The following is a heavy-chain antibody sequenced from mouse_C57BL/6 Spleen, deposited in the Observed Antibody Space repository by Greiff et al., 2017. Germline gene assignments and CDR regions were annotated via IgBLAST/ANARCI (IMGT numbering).Heavy chain of an antibody. CDR1: GYTFTDYE. J-gene: IGHJ4*01. Sequence: QVQLQQSGAELVRPGASVTLSCKASGYTFTDYEMHWVKQTPVHGLEWIGAIDPETGGTAYNQKFKGKAILTADKSSSTAYMELRSLTSEDSAVYYCTRGGYSNYGAMDYWGQGTSVTVSS. CDR2: IDPETGGT. V-gene: IGHV1-15*01. D-gene: IGHD2-5*01. CDR3: TRGGYSNYGAMDY.